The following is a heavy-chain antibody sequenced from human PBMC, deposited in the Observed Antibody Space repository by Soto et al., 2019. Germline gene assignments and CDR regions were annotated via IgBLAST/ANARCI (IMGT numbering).Heavy chain of an antibody. Sequence: ASVKVSCKASGYTFTSYGISWVLQAPGQGLEWMGWISAYNGNTNYAQKLQGRVTMTTDTSTSTAYMELRSLRSDDTAVYYCARDNLRITGTTHLYNWFDPWGQGTLVTVSS. D-gene: IGHD1-20*01. J-gene: IGHJ5*02. V-gene: IGHV1-18*04. CDR2: ISAYNGNT. CDR1: GYTFTSYG. CDR3: ARDNLRITGTTHLYNWFDP.